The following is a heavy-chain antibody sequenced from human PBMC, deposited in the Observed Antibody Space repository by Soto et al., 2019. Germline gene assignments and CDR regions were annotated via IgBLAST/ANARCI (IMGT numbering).Heavy chain of an antibody. D-gene: IGHD3-22*01. CDR2: ISSSCSTI. V-gene: IGHV3-11*01. J-gene: IGHJ4*02. CDR3: ATTINYYDSSGYKDPGY. CDR1: GFTFIDYY. Sequence: PGGSLILSGAASGFTFIDYYMSWIRQSPGKGLEGGSYISSSCSTIYYADSVKGRFTSSRDNDKNSLHLQMTTLRAEDTDVYYCATTINYYDSSGYKDPGYWGQGILVTVSS.